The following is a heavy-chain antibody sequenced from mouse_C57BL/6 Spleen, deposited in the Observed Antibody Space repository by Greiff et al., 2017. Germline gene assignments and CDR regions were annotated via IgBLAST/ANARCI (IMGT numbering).Heavy chain of an antibody. J-gene: IGHJ2*01. Sequence: DVKLVESGGDLVKPGGSLKLSCAASGFTFSSYGMSWVRQTPDKRLEWVATISSGGSYTYYPDSVKGRFTISRDNAKNTLYLQMSSLKSEDTAMYYCARHGSGTHFDYWGQGTTLTVSS. CDR3: ARHGSGTHFDY. D-gene: IGHD4-1*01. V-gene: IGHV5-6*02. CDR2: ISSGGSYT. CDR1: GFTFSSYG.